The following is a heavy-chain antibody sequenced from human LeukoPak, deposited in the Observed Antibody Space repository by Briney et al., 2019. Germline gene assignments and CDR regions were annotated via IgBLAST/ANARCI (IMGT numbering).Heavy chain of an antibody. CDR2: INPNSGGT. Sequence: ASVKVSCKASGYTFTGYYMHWVRQAPGQGLEWMGWINPNSGGTNYAQKFQGRVTMTRDTSISTAYMDLSRLRSDDTAVYYCARGSYCTTGSCHSRLHDYWGQGTLVTVSS. J-gene: IGHJ4*02. D-gene: IGHD2-15*01. CDR3: ARGSYCTTGSCHSRLHDY. CDR1: GYTFTGYY. V-gene: IGHV1-2*02.